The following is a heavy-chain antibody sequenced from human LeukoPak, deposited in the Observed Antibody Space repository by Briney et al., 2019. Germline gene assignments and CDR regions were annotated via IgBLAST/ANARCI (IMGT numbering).Heavy chain of an antibody. V-gene: IGHV4-31*03. CDR1: GGSISTGGYY. CDR2: IYYSGST. D-gene: IGHD3-22*01. Sequence: SETLSLICTVSGGSISTGGYYWSWLRQHPGKGLEWIAYIYYSGSTYYNPSLKSRVTISVDTSKNQFSLKLSSVTAADTAVYYCARFHTSGYYRHFDFWGQGTLVTVSS. CDR3: ARFHTSGYYRHFDF. J-gene: IGHJ4*02.